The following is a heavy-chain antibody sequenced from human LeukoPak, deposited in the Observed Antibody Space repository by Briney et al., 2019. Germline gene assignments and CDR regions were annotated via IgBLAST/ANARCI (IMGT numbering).Heavy chain of an antibody. D-gene: IGHD5-18*01. CDR1: GFTVSSYW. J-gene: IGHJ3*02. CDR3: AREVDTAMGIDAFDI. CDR2: INSDGSST. Sequence: PGGSLRLSCAASGFTVSSYWMHWVRQAPGKGLVWVSRINSDGSSTSYADSVKGRFTISRDNAKNTLYLQMNSLRAEDTAVYYCAREVDTAMGIDAFDIWGQGTMVTVSS. V-gene: IGHV3-74*01.